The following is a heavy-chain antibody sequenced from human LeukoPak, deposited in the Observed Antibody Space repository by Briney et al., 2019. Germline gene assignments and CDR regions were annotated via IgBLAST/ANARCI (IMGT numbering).Heavy chain of an antibody. CDR1: GYTFTGYY. J-gene: IGHJ4*02. CDR2: INPNSGGT. Sequence: GASVKVSCKASGYTFTGYYMHWVRQAPGQGLEWMGRINPNSGGTNYAQEFQGRVTMTRDTSISTAYMELSRLRSDDTAVYYCARFGSYGSDDDYWGQGTLVTVSS. D-gene: IGHD5-18*01. CDR3: ARFGSYGSDDDY. V-gene: IGHV1-2*06.